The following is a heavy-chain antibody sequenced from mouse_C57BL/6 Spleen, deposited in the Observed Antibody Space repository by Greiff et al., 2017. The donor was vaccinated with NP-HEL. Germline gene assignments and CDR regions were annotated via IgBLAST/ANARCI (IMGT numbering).Heavy chain of an antibody. J-gene: IGHJ2*01. CDR3: VKQSGSYYSIYIDY. Sequence: QVQLQQPGAELVRPGSSVKLSCKASGYTFTSYWMDWVKQRPGQGLEWIGNIYPSDSETHYNQKFKDKATLTVDKSSSTAYMQLSSLTSEDSAVYYCVKQSGSYYSIYIDYWGQGTTLTVSS. D-gene: IGHD1-1*02. CDR1: GYTFTSYW. CDR2: IYPSDSET. V-gene: IGHV1-61*01.